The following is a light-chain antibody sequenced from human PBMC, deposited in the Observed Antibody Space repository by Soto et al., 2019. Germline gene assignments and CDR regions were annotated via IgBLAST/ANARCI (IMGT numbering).Light chain of an antibody. CDR2: MAS. CDR1: QSISSW. V-gene: IGKV1-5*03. CDR3: QQYNSYRT. J-gene: IGKJ1*01. Sequence: DIQMTQSPSTLSASVGDRVTITCRASQSISSWLAWYQQKPGKAPKLLIYMASSLESGVPSRFSGSGSGTEFTLTISSLQPDDFPTYYCQQYNSYRTFGQGTKVEIK.